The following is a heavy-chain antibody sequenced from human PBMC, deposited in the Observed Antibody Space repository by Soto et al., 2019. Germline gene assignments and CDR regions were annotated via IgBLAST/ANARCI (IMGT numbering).Heavy chain of an antibody. CDR3: ARQGWQQLDYYFDY. D-gene: IGHD6-13*01. Sequence: GASVKVPCKASGYTFTSYAMHWVRQAPGQRLEWMGWINAGNGNTKYSQKFQGRVTITRDTSASTAYMELSSLRSEDTAVYYCARQGWQQLDYYFDYWGQGTLVTVSS. CDR2: INAGNGNT. J-gene: IGHJ4*02. CDR1: GYTFTSYA. V-gene: IGHV1-3*01.